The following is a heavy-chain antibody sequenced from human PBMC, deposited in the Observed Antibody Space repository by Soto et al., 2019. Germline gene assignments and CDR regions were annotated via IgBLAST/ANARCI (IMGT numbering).Heavy chain of an antibody. V-gene: IGHV3-33*01. Sequence: QVQLVESGGGVVQPGRSLRLSCAASGFTFSSYGMQWVRQAPGKGLEWVAVIWYDGSNKYYADSVKGRFTISRDNSKNTLYLQMNSLRAEDTAVYYCARDYTPRGAMVSYWGQGTLVTVSS. CDR1: GFTFSSYG. CDR3: ARDYTPRGAMVSY. CDR2: IWYDGSNK. J-gene: IGHJ4*02. D-gene: IGHD5-18*01.